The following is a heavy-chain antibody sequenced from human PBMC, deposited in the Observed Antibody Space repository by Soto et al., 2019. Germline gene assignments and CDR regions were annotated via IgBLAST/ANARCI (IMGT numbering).Heavy chain of an antibody. Sequence: GGSLRLSCAASGFTFYNYAMSWVRQAPGKGLEWVSAIGSSGDWTYYADSVKGRFTISRDNSKNTLYLQMISLRAEDTAVFYCAKERSSGWSFDYWGQGTLVTVSS. CDR2: IGSSGDWT. CDR1: GFTFYNYA. J-gene: IGHJ4*02. CDR3: AKERSSGWSFDY. V-gene: IGHV3-23*01. D-gene: IGHD6-19*01.